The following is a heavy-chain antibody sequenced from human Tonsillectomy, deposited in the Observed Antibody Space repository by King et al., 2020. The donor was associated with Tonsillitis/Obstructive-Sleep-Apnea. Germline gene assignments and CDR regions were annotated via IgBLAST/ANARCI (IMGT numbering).Heavy chain of an antibody. D-gene: IGHD3-22*01. J-gene: IGHJ4*02. CDR1: GYTFSSYG. CDR2: ISAYNGNT. V-gene: IGHV1-18*01. CDR3: ARDSMSHYYDSSGYYTFDY. Sequence: QLVQSGPEVKKPGASVKVSCKASGYTFSSYGISWVRQAPGQGLEWMGWISAYNGNTNYAQKLQGRVTMTTDTSTSTAYMEVRRLRSDDTAVYFCARDSMSHYYDSSGYYTFDYWGQGTLVTVSS.